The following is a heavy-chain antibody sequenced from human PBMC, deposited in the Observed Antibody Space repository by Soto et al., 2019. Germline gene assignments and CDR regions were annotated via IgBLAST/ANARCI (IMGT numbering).Heavy chain of an antibody. V-gene: IGHV4-30-4*01. J-gene: IGHJ4*01. Sequence: QVQLQESGPGLVKPSQTLSLTCTVSGGSISSGDYYWSWIRQPPGKGLEWIGYIYYSGSTYYNPSLKRPVTISVDTSKSQCTRKLSSVTAAVTAVYYCARDSYVSSGYCFDYWGHGTLVTVSS. D-gene: IGHD3-22*01. CDR2: IYYSGST. CDR1: GGSISSGDYY. CDR3: ARDSYVSSGYCFDY.